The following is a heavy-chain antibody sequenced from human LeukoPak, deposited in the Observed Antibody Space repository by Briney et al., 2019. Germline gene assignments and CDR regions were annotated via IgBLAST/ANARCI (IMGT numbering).Heavy chain of an antibody. J-gene: IGHJ4*02. CDR3: ASKAGTFDY. D-gene: IGHD6-19*01. CDR2: INPNSGGT. V-gene: IGHV1-2*02. Sequence: ASVKVSCKASGYTFTTYGISWLRQAPGQGLEWMGWINPNSGGTNYAQKFQGRVTMTRDTSISTAYMELSRLRSDDTAVYYCASKAGTFDYWGQGTLVTVSS. CDR1: GYTFTTYG.